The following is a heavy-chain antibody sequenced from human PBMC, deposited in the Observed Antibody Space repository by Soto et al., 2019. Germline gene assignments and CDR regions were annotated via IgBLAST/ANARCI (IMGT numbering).Heavy chain of an antibody. CDR1: GFSFSSCE. J-gene: IGHJ4*02. D-gene: IGHD3-9*01. V-gene: IGHV3-48*03. Sequence: PGGSLRLSCAASGFSFSSCEMSWVRQAPGKGLEWVSYISGSGTSTQYSDSVKGRFTISRDNAKNSLHLQMNSLGAEDTAGYYCASKIVTPGYHYYDYWGQGTLVTVSS. CDR3: ASKIVTPGYHYYDY. CDR2: ISGSGTST.